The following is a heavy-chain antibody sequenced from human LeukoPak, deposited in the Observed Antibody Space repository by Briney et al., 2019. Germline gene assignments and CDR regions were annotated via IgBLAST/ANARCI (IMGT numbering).Heavy chain of an antibody. Sequence: GASVKVSCKASGGTFSSYAISWVRQAPGQGLEWMGGIIPIFGTANYAQKFQGRVTITTDESTSTAYMELSSLRSEDTAVYCCASPGLDPLEYWGQGTLVTVSS. V-gene: IGHV1-69*05. CDR1: GGTFSSYA. D-gene: IGHD1-1*01. CDR2: IIPIFGTA. CDR3: ASPGLDPLEY. J-gene: IGHJ4*02.